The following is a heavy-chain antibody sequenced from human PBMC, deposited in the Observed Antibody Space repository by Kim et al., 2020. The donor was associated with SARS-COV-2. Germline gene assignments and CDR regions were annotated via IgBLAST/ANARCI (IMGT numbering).Heavy chain of an antibody. CDR1: GGSISSYY. CDR2: IYYSGST. J-gene: IGHJ6*02. D-gene: IGHD3-22*01. V-gene: IGHV4-59*13. CDR3: ASAILNDSSGYYPYYYYGMDV. Sequence: SETLSLTCTVSGGSISSYYWSWIRQPPGKGLEWIGYIYYSGSTNYNPSLKSRVTISVDTSKNQFSLKLSSVTAADTAVYYCASAILNDSSGYYPYYYYGMDVWGQGTTVTVSS.